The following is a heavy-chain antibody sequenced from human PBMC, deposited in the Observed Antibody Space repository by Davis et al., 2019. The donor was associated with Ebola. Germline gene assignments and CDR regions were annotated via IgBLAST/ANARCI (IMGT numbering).Heavy chain of an antibody. J-gene: IGHJ6*02. CDR2: IYSGGTT. V-gene: IGHV3-53*01. CDR3: ASSGGRSYYYGLAV. CDR1: GLTVRDNY. Sequence: PGGSLRLSCAASGLTVRDNYMNWVRQAPGRGLEWVSVIYSGGTTYYADSVKGRFTISRDTSRNTLHLQMNSLRHEDTAVYYCASSGGRSYYYGLAVWGQGTTVTVSS. D-gene: IGHD2-15*01.